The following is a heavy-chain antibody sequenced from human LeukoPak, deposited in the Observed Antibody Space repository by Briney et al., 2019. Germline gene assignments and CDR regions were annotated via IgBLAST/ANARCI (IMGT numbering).Heavy chain of an antibody. J-gene: IGHJ5*02. CDR2: IYTSGST. D-gene: IGHD3-22*01. V-gene: IGHV4-4*07. Sequence: SETLSLTCTVSGGSISSYYWSWIRQPAGKGLEWIGRIYTSGSTNYNPSLKSRVTMSVDTSKNQFSLELSSVTAADTAVYYCARGVYYDSSGYDSIDGFDPWGQGTLVTVSS. CDR3: ARGVYYDSSGYDSIDGFDP. CDR1: GGSISSYY.